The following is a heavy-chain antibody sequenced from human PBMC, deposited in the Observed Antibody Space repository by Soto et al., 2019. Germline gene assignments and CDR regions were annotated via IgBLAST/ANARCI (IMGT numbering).Heavy chain of an antibody. Sequence: EVQLVESGGGLVQPGGSLRLSCAASGFTFNSYWIHWVRQAPGKGLVWVSRVNSDGSYTDNADSVKGRFTISRDNAKNTSSLQMDNLRVDDTALYYCARVESLILIWGQGTLVTVSS. V-gene: IGHV3-74*01. J-gene: IGHJ4*02. CDR1: GFTFNSYW. D-gene: IGHD2-21*01. CDR3: ARVESLILI. CDR2: VNSDGSYT.